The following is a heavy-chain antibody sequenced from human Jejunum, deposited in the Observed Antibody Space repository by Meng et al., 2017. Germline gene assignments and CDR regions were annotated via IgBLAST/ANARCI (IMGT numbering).Heavy chain of an antibody. CDR3: ATPTITMFRGGRGMDV. Sequence: GGSLRLSCAASGFTFSSYSMSWVRQAQGKGLQVVATIAGNGDAPEYADTVKCRFTISRDNSKNTRYLQMSSLRDEDTAVYYCATPTITMFRGGRGMDVWGQGTTVTVSS. V-gene: IGHV3-23*01. J-gene: IGHJ6*02. D-gene: IGHD3-10*01. CDR2: IAGNGDAP. CDR1: GFTFSSYS.